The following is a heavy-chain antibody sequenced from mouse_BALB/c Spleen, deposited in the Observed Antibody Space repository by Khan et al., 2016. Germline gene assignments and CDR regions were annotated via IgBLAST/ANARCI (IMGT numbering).Heavy chain of an antibody. D-gene: IGHD2-2*01. CDR2: INPSSGYT. V-gene: IGHV1-4*01. Sequence: QVQLQQSGAELARPGASVKMSCKASGYTFTIYTMHWVKQRPGQGLEWIGYINPSSGYTNYNQKFKDKATLTADKSSSTAYMQLSSLTSEDSAVYYCARSRRMGGNDRIDYWGQGTTLTVSS. CDR1: GYTFTIYT. CDR3: ARSRRMGGNDRIDY. J-gene: IGHJ2*01.